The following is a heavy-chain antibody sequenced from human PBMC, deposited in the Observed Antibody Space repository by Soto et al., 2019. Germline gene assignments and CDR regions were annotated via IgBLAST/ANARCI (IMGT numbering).Heavy chain of an antibody. D-gene: IGHD3-9*01. V-gene: IGHV3-53*01. CDR1: GFTFSDHQ. CDR2: IYSSGTT. Sequence: EVQLVESGGGLIQPGGSLRLSCAASGFTFSDHQMNWVRQAPGRGLEGSPVIYSSGTTYYGDSVKGRFTISRDNSKNTLYLQMNSLRTEDTALYYCARAGSPFHSDSTGYWGFDYWGQGTLVTVSS. CDR3: ARAGSPFHSDSTGYWGFDY. J-gene: IGHJ4*02.